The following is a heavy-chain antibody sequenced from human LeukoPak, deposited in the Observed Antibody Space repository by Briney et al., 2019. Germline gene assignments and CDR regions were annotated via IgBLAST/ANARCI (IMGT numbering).Heavy chain of an antibody. CDR1: GFNFSDYN. D-gene: IGHD4-23*01. V-gene: IGHV3-21*01. CDR3: ARTYGGFDY. J-gene: IGHJ4*02. CDR2: VNGASDYI. Sequence: GGSLRLSCAASGFNFSDYNMTWVRQAPGKGLEWVSSVNGASDYIYYADSVKGRFTIARDNAKNSVYLQMHSLRAEDTAVYYCARTYGGFDYWGQGTLVTVSS.